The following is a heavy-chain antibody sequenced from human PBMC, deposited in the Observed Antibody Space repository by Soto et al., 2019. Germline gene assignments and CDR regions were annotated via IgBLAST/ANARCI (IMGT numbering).Heavy chain of an antibody. CDR1: GDSVSSNSAA. Sequence: QTLALTRAISGDSVSSNSAAWNWIRQSPSRGVEWLGRTYYKSKWNNDYALSVKSGITIHPDAAKNQFSLHLYSVTPEDTAVEDRRGITWCRCMDVRGRETTVPVAS. CDR2: TYYKSKWNN. D-gene: IGHD2-8*02. V-gene: IGHV6-1*01. J-gene: IGHJ6*02. CDR3: RGITWCRCMDV.